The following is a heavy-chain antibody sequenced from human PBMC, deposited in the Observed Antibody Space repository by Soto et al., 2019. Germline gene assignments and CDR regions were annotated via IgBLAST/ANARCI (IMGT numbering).Heavy chain of an antibody. V-gene: IGHV3-30-3*01. D-gene: IGHD3-16*02. Sequence: PGGSLRLSCAASGFTFSSYAMHWVRQAPGKGLEWVAVISYDGSNKYYADSVKGRFTISRDNSKNTLYLQMNSLRAEDTAVYYCASGRSGGVIVIPVGENWGQGTLVTVSS. CDR2: ISYDGSNK. CDR3: ASGRSGGVIVIPVGEN. J-gene: IGHJ4*02. CDR1: GFTFSSYA.